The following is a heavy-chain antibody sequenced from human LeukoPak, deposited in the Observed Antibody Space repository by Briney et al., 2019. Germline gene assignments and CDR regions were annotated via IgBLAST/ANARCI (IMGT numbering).Heavy chain of an antibody. CDR2: IYTSGST. V-gene: IGHV4-4*07. CDR1: GGSISSYY. CDR3: ARDAAAAGLYYFDY. D-gene: IGHD6-13*01. Sequence: SETLSLTCTVPGGSISSYYWSWIRQPAGKGLEWIGRIYTSGSTNYNPSLKSRVTISVDKSKNQFSLKLSSVTAADTAVYYCARDAAAAGLYYFDYWGQGTLVTVSS. J-gene: IGHJ4*02.